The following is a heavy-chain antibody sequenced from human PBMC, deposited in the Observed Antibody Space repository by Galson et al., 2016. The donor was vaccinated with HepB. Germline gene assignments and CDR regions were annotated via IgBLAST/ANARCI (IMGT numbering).Heavy chain of an antibody. V-gene: IGHV6-1*01. J-gene: IGHJ4*02. D-gene: IGHD2/OR15-2a*01. Sequence: CAISGDSVSSKSAAWNWIRHSPSRGLEWLGRTYHTSNWYSDYAVSVKSRTTINPDTSKNQFSLRLNSVTPEDTAVYYCARGHLAVPFSFYFDYWGQGSLVTVSP. CDR3: ARGHLAVPFSFYFDY. CDR1: GDSVSSKSAA. CDR2: TYHTSNWYS.